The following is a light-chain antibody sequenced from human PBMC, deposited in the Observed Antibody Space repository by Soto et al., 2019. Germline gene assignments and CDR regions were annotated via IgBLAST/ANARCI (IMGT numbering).Light chain of an antibody. CDR3: SSYAGSNNRYV. V-gene: IGLV2-8*01. CDR1: NSDVGSYNF. Sequence: QSVLTQPPSASGSPGQSVTISCTGTNSDVGSYNFVSWYQQHPDKAPKLMIYEVNKRPAGVPDRFSGSKSGNTASLTVSRLQAEDEADYYCSSYAGSNNRYVFGTGTKLTVL. CDR2: EVN. J-gene: IGLJ1*01.